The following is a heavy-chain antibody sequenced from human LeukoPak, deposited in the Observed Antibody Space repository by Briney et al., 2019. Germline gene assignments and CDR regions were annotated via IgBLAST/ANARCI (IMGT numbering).Heavy chain of an antibody. CDR1: GGSFSGYY. J-gene: IGHJ5*02. CDR3: ARGRPVLLWFGEPSNWFDP. Sequence: SETLSLTCAVYGGSFSGYYWSWIRQPPGKGLEWIGEINHSGSTNYNPSLKSRVTVSVDTSKNQFSLKLSSVTAADTAVYYCARGRPVLLWFGEPSNWFDPWGQGTLVTVSS. CDR2: INHSGST. V-gene: IGHV4-34*01. D-gene: IGHD3-10*01.